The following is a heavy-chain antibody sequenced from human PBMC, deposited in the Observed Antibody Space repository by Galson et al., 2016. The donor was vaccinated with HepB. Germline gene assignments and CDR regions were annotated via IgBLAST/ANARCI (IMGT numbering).Heavy chain of an antibody. CDR1: XXXFSNSX. J-gene: IGHJ4*02. CDR3: GKHGGFDY. D-gene: IGHD3-16*01. Sequence: RLSCAASXXXFSNSXXXWVXXAPGRGLEXXXGITRSGDATHYADFVKGRFTISRDNSKNTLYLYMNNLTAGDTAIYYCGKHGGFDYXGQGPXVTVPS. CDR2: ITRSGDAT. V-gene: IGHV3-23*01.